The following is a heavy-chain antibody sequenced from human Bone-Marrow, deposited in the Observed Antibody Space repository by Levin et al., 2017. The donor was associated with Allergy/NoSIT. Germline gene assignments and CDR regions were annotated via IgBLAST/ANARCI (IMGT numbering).Heavy chain of an antibody. CDR2: ISYDGSNK. CDR1: GFTFSSFG. CDR3: AKASVMDPPYNYYAMDV. D-gene: IGHD3-10*01. Sequence: GGSLRLSCAASGFTFSSFGMHWVRQAPGKGLVWVALISYDGSNKYYADSVKGRFTISRDNSKNTLYLQMNSLRAEDTAVYYCAKASVMDPPYNYYAMDVWGQGTTVTVSS. J-gene: IGHJ6*02. V-gene: IGHV3-30*18.